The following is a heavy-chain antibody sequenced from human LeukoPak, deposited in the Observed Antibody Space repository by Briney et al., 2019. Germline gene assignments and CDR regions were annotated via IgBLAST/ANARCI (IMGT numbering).Heavy chain of an antibody. Sequence: KTSETLSLTCAVYGESFRHYYWTWIRQTSAKGLEWIGEIDYLGRTSYNPSLKSRLTISVDTSKNQFSLRLSSITAADTAVYYCARPVWCSATICTGPFDVWGQGTLVAVSS. CDR1: GESFRHYY. CDR3: ARPVWCSATICTGPFDV. J-gene: IGHJ4*02. D-gene: IGHD3-16*01. CDR2: IDYLGRT. V-gene: IGHV4-34*01.